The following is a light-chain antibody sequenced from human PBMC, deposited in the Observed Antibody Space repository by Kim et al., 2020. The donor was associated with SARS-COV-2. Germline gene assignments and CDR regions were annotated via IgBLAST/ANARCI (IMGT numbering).Light chain of an antibody. J-gene: IGLJ2*01. CDR1: KLGDKY. Sequence: SYELTQPPSVSVSPGQTASITCSGDKLGDKYACWYQQKPGQSPVLVIYQDNKRPSGIPARFSGSNSGNTATLTISGTQAMDEADYYCQAWDSSTAVFGGG. V-gene: IGLV3-1*01. CDR3: QAWDSSTAV. CDR2: QDN.